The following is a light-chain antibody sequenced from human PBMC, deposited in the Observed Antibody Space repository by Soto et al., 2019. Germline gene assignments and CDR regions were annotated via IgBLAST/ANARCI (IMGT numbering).Light chain of an antibody. Sequence: AIQLTQSPSSLSASVGDRVTITCRASQDIRGALAWYQQKPGKPPKLLIFDVSSLLSGVPSRFSGSGSGTDFTLTISSLQPEDFATYYCLQFNTYPITFGQGTRLEIK. J-gene: IGKJ5*01. V-gene: IGKV1-13*02. CDR1: QDIRGA. CDR2: DVS. CDR3: LQFNTYPIT.